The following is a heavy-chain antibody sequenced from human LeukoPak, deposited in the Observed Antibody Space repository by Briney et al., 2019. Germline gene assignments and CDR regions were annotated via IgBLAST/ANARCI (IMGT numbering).Heavy chain of an antibody. J-gene: IGHJ1*01. V-gene: IGHV3-23*01. CDR3: AKDREEDFWSGYLPLEYFQH. CDR2: IRGSGVST. D-gene: IGHD3-3*01. Sequence: PGGSLRLSCAASGFTFSSYAMSWVRQAPGKGLEWVSGIRGSGVSTYYADSVKGRFTISRDNSKNTLYLQMNSLGAEDTAVYYCAKDREEDFWSGYLPLEYFQHWGQGTLVTVSS. CDR1: GFTFSSYA.